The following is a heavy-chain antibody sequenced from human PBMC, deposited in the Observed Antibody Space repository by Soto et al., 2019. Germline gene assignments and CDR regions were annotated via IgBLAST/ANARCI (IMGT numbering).Heavy chain of an antibody. D-gene: IGHD6-25*01. J-gene: IGHJ4*01. CDR1: GYTFSDYI. V-gene: IGHV1-18*01. Sequence: QVQLVQSGAELKKPGASVKISCKASGYTFSDYIITWVRQAPGQGLEWMGWFSDYNGNTNYAQKFLGRVSMTTDTSTSTAYLELKSLTSDDTAVYYCARDSLTYSGPFDYWGQGTLITVSS. CDR3: ARDSLTYSGPFDY. CDR2: FSDYNGNT.